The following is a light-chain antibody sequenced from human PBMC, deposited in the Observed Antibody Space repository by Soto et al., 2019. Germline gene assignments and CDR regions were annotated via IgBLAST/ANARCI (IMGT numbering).Light chain of an antibody. Sequence: EIVMTQSPATLSVSPGERATLSCRASQSVSSNLAWYQQKPGQAPRLLIYGASTRATGIPARFSGSGSGTELTLTISSLQSEDLAVYYCQQYNNWLPLTFGGGTKVEIK. J-gene: IGKJ4*01. CDR3: QQYNNWLPLT. CDR1: QSVSSN. CDR2: GAS. V-gene: IGKV3D-15*01.